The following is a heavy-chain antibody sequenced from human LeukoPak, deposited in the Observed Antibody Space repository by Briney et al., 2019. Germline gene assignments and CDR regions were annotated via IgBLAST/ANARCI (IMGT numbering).Heavy chain of an antibody. CDR3: SKGGGSYSSSWFDY. CDR1: GFTFSSYG. J-gene: IGHJ4*02. CDR2: ISYDASNK. D-gene: IGHD6-13*01. V-gene: IGHV3-30*18. Sequence: PGRSLRLPCAASGFTFSSYGMHWVRQAPGKGLEWVAVISYDASNKYYADSVKGRVTISRDNSKNTLYLQMISLRAEDTAVYYCSKGGGSYSSSWFDYWGQGTLVTVSS.